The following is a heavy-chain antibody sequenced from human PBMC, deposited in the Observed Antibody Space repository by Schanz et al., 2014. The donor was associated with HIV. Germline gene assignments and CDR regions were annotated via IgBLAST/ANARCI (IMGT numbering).Heavy chain of an antibody. Sequence: QLQLQESGSGLVKPSQTLSLTCAVSGGSISSGAYSWSWIRQPPGKGLEWIGYIYHSGSTYYNPSLKSRVAISLARSKNQSSLTLTSVTAADTAVYYCARTYSYDDYFDYWGQGTLVTVSS. CDR1: GGSISSGAYS. D-gene: IGHD5-18*01. CDR3: ARTYSYDDYFDY. V-gene: IGHV4-30-2*01. CDR2: IYHSGST. J-gene: IGHJ4*02.